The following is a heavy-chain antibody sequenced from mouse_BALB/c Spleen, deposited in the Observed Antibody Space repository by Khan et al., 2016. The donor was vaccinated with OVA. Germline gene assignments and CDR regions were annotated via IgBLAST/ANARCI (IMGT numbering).Heavy chain of an antibody. J-gene: IGHJ3*01. CDR1: GFAFISYN. Sequence: EVQLQESGGGLVKPGGSLKLSCAASGFAFISYNMSWVRQTPERRLEWVATISSGGSYSYYPDSVKGRFTISRDIDRKTLYLQMSSLRSEDTAFYYGARPSYYGNPWFTYWGQGTLVTVSA. V-gene: IGHV5-9*02. CDR3: ARPSYYGNPWFTY. CDR2: ISSGGSYS. D-gene: IGHD2-10*01.